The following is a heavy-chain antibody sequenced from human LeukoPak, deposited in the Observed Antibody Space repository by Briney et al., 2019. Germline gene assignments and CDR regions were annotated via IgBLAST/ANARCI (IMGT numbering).Heavy chain of an antibody. D-gene: IGHD1-26*01. Sequence: SETLSLTCTVSGGSISSYYWSWIRQPPGKGLEWIGYIYYSGSTNYNPSLKSRVTISVDTSKNQFSLKLSSVTAADTAVYYCARRGPWELLGRNDAFDIWGQGTMVTVSS. CDR3: ARRGPWELLGRNDAFDI. J-gene: IGHJ3*02. V-gene: IGHV4-59*01. CDR1: GGSISSYY. CDR2: IYYSGST.